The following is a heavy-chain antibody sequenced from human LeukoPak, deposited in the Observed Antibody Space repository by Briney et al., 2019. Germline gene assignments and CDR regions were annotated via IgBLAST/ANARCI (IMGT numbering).Heavy chain of an antibody. CDR1: GFTLSSYS. CDR3: ARVVEGILDY. CDR2: ISSSSSYI. D-gene: IGHD2-15*01. V-gene: IGHV3-21*04. J-gene: IGHJ4*02. Sequence: GGSLRLSCAASGFTLSSYSMNWVRQAPGKGLEWVSSISSSSSYIYYADSVKGRFTISRDNAKNSLYLQMNSLRAEDTAVYYCARVVEGILDYWGQGTLVTVSS.